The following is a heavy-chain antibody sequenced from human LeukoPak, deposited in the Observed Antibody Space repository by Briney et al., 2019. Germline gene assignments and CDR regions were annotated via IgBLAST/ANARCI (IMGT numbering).Heavy chain of an antibody. CDR3: ARRKYYYGMDV. V-gene: IGHV4-61*02. CDR2: IYTSGST. CDR1: GGSISSGSYY. Sequence: PSETLSLTCTVSGGSISSGSYYWSWIRQPAGKGLEWIGRIYTSGSTNYNPSLKSRVTISVDTSKNQFSLKLSSVTAADTAVYYCARRKYYYGMDVWGQGTTVTVSS. J-gene: IGHJ6*02.